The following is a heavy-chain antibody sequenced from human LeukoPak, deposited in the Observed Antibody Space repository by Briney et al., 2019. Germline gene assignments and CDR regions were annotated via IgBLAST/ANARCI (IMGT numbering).Heavy chain of an antibody. J-gene: IGHJ4*02. V-gene: IGHV3-33*01. Sequence: GRSLRLSCAASGFTFSSYGMHWVRQAPGKGLEWVAVIWYDGSNKYYADSVKGRFTISRDNSKNTLYLQMNSLRAEDTAVYYCARDRGDGSGSWLFDCWGQGTLVTVSS. CDR1: GFTFSSYG. CDR2: IWYDGSNK. CDR3: ARDRGDGSGSWLFDC. D-gene: IGHD3-10*01.